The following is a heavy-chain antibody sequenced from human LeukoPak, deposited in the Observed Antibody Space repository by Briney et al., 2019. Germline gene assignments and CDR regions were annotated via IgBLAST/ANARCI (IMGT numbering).Heavy chain of an antibody. CDR3: ARAAPYYYDSSGYYLGGIFDY. Sequence: SETLSLTCTVCGGSISRYYSSWIRHPPGKGREWIGYTVYSGSTNYNPSLKSRVTISVDTAKNQFSLKLSSVTAADTAVYYCARAAPYYYDSSGYYLGGIFDYWGQGTLVTVSS. CDR2: TVYSGST. D-gene: IGHD3-22*01. V-gene: IGHV4-59*01. CDR1: GGSISRYY. J-gene: IGHJ4*02.